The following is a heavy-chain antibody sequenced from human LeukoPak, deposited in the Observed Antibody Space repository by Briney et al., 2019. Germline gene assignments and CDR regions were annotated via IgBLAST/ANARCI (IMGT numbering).Heavy chain of an antibody. CDR2: INHSGST. V-gene: IGHV4-34*01. D-gene: IGHD6-19*01. CDR1: GGSFSGYY. J-gene: IGHJ4*02. Sequence: SETLSLTCAVYGGSFSGYYWSWIRQPPGRGLGGFGEINHSGSTNYTPSLKSRVTISVDTSKNQFSLKLSSVTAADTAVYYCARGFGGSGWYVDYWGQGTLVTVSS. CDR3: ARGFGGSGWYVDY.